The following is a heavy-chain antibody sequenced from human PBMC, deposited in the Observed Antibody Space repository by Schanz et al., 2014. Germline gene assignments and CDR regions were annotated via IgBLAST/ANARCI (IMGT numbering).Heavy chain of an antibody. Sequence: EVQLVESGGNLVQPGGSLRLSCAASGFTFDDHAMHWVRQVPGKGLEWVSGISWNSGNIAYADSVKGRFTISRDNAKNTLDLQMSSLRADDTAVYYCVKEGTVVSGSPRDYWGQGALVTVSS. D-gene: IGHD3-10*01. CDR2: ISWNSGNI. J-gene: IGHJ4*02. CDR1: GFTFDDHA. CDR3: VKEGTVVSGSPRDY. V-gene: IGHV3-9*01.